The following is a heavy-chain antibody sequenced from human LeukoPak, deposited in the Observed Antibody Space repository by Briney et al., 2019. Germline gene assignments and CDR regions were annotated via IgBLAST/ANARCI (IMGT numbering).Heavy chain of an antibody. V-gene: IGHV1-2*02. CDR3: ARGGDWAPYGMDV. CDR1: RYTFTGYY. Sequence: ASVKVSCKASRYTFTGYYMHWVRQAPGQGLGWMGWINPNSGGTNYAQKIQGRVTLTRDTSISTAYMELSGLRSDDTAVYYCARGGDWAPYGMDVWGQGTTVTVSS. J-gene: IGHJ6*02. CDR2: INPNSGGT. D-gene: IGHD3/OR15-3a*01.